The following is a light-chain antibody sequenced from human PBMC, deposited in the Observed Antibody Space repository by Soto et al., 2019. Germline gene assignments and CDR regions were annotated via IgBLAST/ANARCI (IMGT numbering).Light chain of an antibody. V-gene: IGKV4-1*01. CDR2: WAS. Sequence: DIVMTQSPDSLAVALGERATINCKSSQTVLHSSNNKDYLTWYQQKPGQPPKLLIYWASTREFGVPDRFSGSGSVTDFTLTISSLQAEDVAVYYCQQYYSTPRTFGHGTKVEIK. CDR3: QQYYSTPRT. CDR1: QTVLHSSNNKDY. J-gene: IGKJ1*01.